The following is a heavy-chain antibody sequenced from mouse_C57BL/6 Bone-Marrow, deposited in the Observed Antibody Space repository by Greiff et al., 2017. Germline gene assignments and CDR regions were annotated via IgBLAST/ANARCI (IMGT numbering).Heavy chain of an antibody. J-gene: IGHJ2*01. D-gene: IGHD1-1*01. CDR3: ARGGVYYEGYFDY. CDR1: GYTFTSYW. CDR2: IYPGSGST. Sequence: QVQLQQPGAELVKPGASVKMSCKASGYTFTSYWITWVKQRPGQGLEWIGEIYPGSGSTNYNEKFKSKATLTVDTSSSTAYMQLSSLTSEDSAVYYCARGGVYYEGYFDYWGQGTTLTVSA. V-gene: IGHV1-55*01.